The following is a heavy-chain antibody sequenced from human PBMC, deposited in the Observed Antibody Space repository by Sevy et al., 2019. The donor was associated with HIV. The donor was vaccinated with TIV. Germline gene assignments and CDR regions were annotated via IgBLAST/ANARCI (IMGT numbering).Heavy chain of an antibody. Sequence: GGSLRLSCAASGFTFSSYALHWVRQAPGKGLEWVAVISYDDGSNRNYADSVKGRFTISRDNSKNTVYLQMNSLRPEDTAVYYCARDSGYCGGDCYGPGGYRGHGTLVTVSS. CDR3: ARDSGYCGGDCYGPGGY. CDR2: ISYDDGSNR. J-gene: IGHJ4*01. V-gene: IGHV3-30-3*01. CDR1: GFTFSSYA. D-gene: IGHD2-21*02.